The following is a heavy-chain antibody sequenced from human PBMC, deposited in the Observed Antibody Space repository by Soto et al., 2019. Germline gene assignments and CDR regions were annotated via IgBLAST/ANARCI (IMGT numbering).Heavy chain of an antibody. Sequence: GASVKVSCKASGYTFTSYDINWVRQATGQGLEWMGWMNPNSGNTGYAQKFQGRVTMTRNTSISTAYMELSSLRSEDTAVFYCALISTIFGVVIGPGMDVWGQGTTVTVSS. V-gene: IGHV1-8*01. J-gene: IGHJ6*02. CDR3: ALISTIFGVVIGPGMDV. D-gene: IGHD3-3*01. CDR1: GYTFTSYD. CDR2: MNPNSGNT.